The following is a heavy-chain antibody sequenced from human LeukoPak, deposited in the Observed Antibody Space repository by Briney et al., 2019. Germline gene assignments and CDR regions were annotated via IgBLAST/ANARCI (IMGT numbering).Heavy chain of an antibody. D-gene: IGHD4/OR15-4a*01. V-gene: IGHV1-46*01. CDR2: INPSGGST. J-gene: IGHJ4*02. CDR1: GYTFTSYY. Sequence: ASVKVSCKASGYTFTSYYMHWVRQAPGQGPEWMGIINPSGGSTSYAQKFQGRVTMTRDTSTSTVYMELSSLRSEDTAVYYCARDWRSYGGPQGGYFDYWGQGTLVTVSS. CDR3: ARDWRSYGGPQGGYFDY.